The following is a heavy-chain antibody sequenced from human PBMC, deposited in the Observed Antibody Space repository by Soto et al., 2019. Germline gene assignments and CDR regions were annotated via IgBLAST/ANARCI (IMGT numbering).Heavy chain of an antibody. CDR3: ARAHAPTLPFDY. J-gene: IGHJ4*01. D-gene: IGHD2-15*01. V-gene: IGHV4-59*01. CDR1: GGSMRNVY. CDR2: IFRSGDA. Sequence: SETLSLTCTVSGGSMRNVYLSWIRQPPGKRLEWIGFIFRSGDAKYNPSLKSRATISIDTSKSQFSLSLDSVTAADTAVYFCARAHAPTLPFDYWGLGTLVTVSS.